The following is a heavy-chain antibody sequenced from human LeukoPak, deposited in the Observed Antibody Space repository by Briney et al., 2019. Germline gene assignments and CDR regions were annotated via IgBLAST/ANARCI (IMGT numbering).Heavy chain of an antibody. V-gene: IGHV6-1*01. CDR1: GDSVSSNSAA. D-gene: IGHD3-3*01. CDR2: TYYRSKWYN. Sequence: SQTLSLTCAIFGDSVSSNSAAWNWIWQSPSRGLEWLGRTYYRSKWYNDYAVSVKSRITINPDTSKNQFSLQLNSVTPEDTAVYYFARGLYDFWSGYYGYYMDVWGKGTTVTVSS. J-gene: IGHJ6*03. CDR3: ARGLYDFWSGYYGYYMDV.